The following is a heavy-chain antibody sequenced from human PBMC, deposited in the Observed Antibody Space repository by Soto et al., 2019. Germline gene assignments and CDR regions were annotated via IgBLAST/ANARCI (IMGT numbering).Heavy chain of an antibody. V-gene: IGHV3-33*01. CDR2: IWYDGSNK. CDR1: GFTFSSYG. J-gene: IGHJ6*02. D-gene: IGHD1-20*01. CDR3: ARDPGIYGMDV. Sequence: GGSLRLSCAASGFTFSSYGMHWVRQAPGKGLEWVAVIWYDGSNKYYADSVKGRFTISRDNSKNTLYLQMNSLRAEDTAVYYCARDPGIYGMDVWGQGTTVTVSS.